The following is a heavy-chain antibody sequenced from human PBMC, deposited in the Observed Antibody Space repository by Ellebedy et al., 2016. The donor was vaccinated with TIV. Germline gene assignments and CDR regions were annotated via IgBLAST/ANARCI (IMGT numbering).Heavy chain of an antibody. J-gene: IGHJ4*02. V-gene: IGHV1-46*01. CDR3: ARGGVGDFVLDY. CDR2: IHPSGGFT. CDR1: GYTFTNYY. Sequence: ASVKVSCKASGYTFTNYYMHCVRQAPGQGLEWMGLIHPSGGFTDYAQKFQGRVTMTRDTSTSTVYMELSSLKSEDTAVYYCARGGVGDFVLDYWGQGTLVTVSS. D-gene: IGHD4-17*01.